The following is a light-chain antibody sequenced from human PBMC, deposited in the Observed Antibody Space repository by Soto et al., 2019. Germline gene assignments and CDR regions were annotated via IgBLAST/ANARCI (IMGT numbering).Light chain of an antibody. CDR2: GAS. CDR1: QNIDTF. CDR3: QQTYSTLALT. J-gene: IGKJ4*01. Sequence: DIQMTQSPFSLAASVGDRVTVSCRSSQNIDTFLNWYRHKPGKAPELLSFGASRLHSGVPSRFSGGGSGTEFTLNISSLQPEDFATYYCQQTYSTLALTFGGGTKVEI. V-gene: IGKV1-39*01.